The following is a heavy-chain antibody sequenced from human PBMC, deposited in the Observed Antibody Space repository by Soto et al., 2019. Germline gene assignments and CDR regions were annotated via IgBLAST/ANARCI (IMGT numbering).Heavy chain of an antibody. Sequence: QVQLQQWGAGLLKPSETLSLNCAVNGGSLSGYYWSWIHQPPGKGLEWIGEIKDGGRTNYSPSLKSRATISSDTCSTQFSLGLYSVTAADTGVYYCARGQEGVVATHWDQGTMVIVSS. D-gene: IGHD5-12*01. CDR1: GGSLSGYY. V-gene: IGHV4-34*01. J-gene: IGHJ4*02. CDR3: ARGQEGVVATH. CDR2: IKDGGRT.